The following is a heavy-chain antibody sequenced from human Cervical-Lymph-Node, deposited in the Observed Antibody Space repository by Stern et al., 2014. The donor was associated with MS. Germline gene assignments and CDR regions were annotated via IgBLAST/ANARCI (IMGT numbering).Heavy chain of an antibody. V-gene: IGHV1-69*01. D-gene: IGHD6-19*01. CDR3: ARDGLVVAGTDAFDI. J-gene: IGHJ3*02. Sequence: VQLVESGAEVKKPGSSVKVSCRASGGTFSSYAIRWVRQAPGQGLEWMGGTMPIFGTPNYAQKFQGRVTITADESTSTAYMELSSLTSQDTAVYYCARDGLVVAGTDAFDIWGQGKVVTVSS. CDR2: TMPIFGTP. CDR1: GGTFSSYA.